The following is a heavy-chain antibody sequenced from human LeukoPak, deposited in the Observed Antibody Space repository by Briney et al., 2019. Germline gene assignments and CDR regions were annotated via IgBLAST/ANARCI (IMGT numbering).Heavy chain of an antibody. CDR3: AKDISQGYSGYHLRRYGMDV. J-gene: IGHJ6*04. CDR2: ISYDGSNK. V-gene: IGHV3-30*18. CDR1: GFTFSSYG. Sequence: GRSLRLSCPASGFTFSSYGMHWVRQAPGKGLEWVAVISYDGSNKYYADSVKGRFTISRDNSKNTLYLQMNSLRAEDTAVYYCAKDISQGYSGYHLRRYGMDVWGKGTTVTVSS. D-gene: IGHD5-12*01.